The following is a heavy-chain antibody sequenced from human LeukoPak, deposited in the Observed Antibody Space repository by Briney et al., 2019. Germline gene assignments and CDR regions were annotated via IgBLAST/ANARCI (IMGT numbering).Heavy chain of an antibody. CDR1: GFTFSNAW. Sequence: GGSLRLSCAASGFTFSNAWMSWVRQAPGKGLEWVGRIKSKTDGGTTDYAAPVKGRFTISRDDSKNTLYLQMNSLKTEDTAVYYCTTVGIVVVPAATGYYYYMDVWGKGTTVTVSS. D-gene: IGHD2-2*03. V-gene: IGHV3-15*01. CDR3: TTVGIVVVPAATGYYYYMDV. J-gene: IGHJ6*03. CDR2: IKSKTDGGTT.